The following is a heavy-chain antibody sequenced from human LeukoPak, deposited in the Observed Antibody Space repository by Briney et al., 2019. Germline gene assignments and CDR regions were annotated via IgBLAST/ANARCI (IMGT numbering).Heavy chain of an antibody. CDR1: GFTISSYW. V-gene: IGHV3-7*01. J-gene: IGHJ4*02. Sequence: GGSLRLSCAASGFTISSYWMSWVRQAPGKGQELVANIKQDGSEKYYVDSVKGRFTISRDNAKNSQYLQMNSLRAEATAVYSCARDVRGTLDYYFDYWGQGTLVTVSS. CDR2: IKQDGSEK. D-gene: IGHD3-10*02. CDR3: ARDVRGTLDYYFDY.